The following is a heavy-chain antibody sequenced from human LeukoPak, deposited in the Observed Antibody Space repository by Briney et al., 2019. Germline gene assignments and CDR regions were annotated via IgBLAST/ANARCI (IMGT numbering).Heavy chain of an antibody. CDR2: ITSNGGST. CDR3: VKGRCSGSSCYGGDY. D-gene: IGHD2-2*01. CDR1: GFTFSSYA. J-gene: IGHJ4*02. Sequence: GGSLRLSCSASGFTFSSYAMNWVRQAPGKGLEYVSAITSNGGSTYYADSVKGRFTISRDDSKNTLYLQMSSLRAEDTAVYYCVKGRCSGSSCYGGDYWGQGTLVTVSS. V-gene: IGHV3-64D*06.